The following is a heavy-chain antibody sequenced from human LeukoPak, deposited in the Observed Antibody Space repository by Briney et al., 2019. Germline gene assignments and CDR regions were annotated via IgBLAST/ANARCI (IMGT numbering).Heavy chain of an antibody. CDR3: ARLGYCSGNSCPTSYYNWFDP. J-gene: IGHJ5*02. CDR1: GYTFINYG. D-gene: IGHD2-15*01. CDR2: ISPYNVST. V-gene: IGHV1-18*01. Sequence: ASVKVSCKASGYTFINYGISWVRQAPGHGLEWMGWISPYNVSTIYEQRLQGRVTMTTDTSTSTAYMELRSLRSDDTAVYYCARLGYCSGNSCPTSYYNWFDPWGQGNLVTVSS.